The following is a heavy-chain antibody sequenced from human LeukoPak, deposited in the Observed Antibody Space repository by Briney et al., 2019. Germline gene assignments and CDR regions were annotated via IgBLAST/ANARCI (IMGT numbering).Heavy chain of an antibody. D-gene: IGHD1-20*01. CDR1: GGSISSYY. CDR3: ARESRRTYWYNWNPEPSVRWFDP. V-gene: IGHV4-59*12. J-gene: IGHJ5*02. Sequence: KPSETLSLTCSVSGGSISSYYWSWIRQPPGKGLEWIGYIYYSGSTYYNPSLKSRVTISVDTSKNQFSLKLSSVTAADTAVYYCARESRRTYWYNWNPEPSVRWFDPWGQGTLVTVSS. CDR2: IYYSGST.